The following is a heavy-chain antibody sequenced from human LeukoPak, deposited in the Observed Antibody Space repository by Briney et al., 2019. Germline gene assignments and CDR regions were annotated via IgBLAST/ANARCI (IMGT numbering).Heavy chain of an antibody. CDR3: AKGPGWYFDF. J-gene: IGHJ2*01. CDR2: ISGSGGST. Sequence: GGSLRLSCAASGFTFDDYGMSWVRQAPGKGLEWVSLISGSGGSTYYADSVKGRFTISRDNSENTLYLQMNSLRAEDTAVYYCAKGPGWYFDFWGRGTLVTVSS. CDR1: GFTFDDYG. V-gene: IGHV3-23*01.